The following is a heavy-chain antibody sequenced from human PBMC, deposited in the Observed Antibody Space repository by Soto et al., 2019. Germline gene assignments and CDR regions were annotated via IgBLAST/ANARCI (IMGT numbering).Heavy chain of an antibody. Sequence: LRLSCAASGFTFSSYWMHWVRQAPGKGLVWVSRINSDGSSTSYADSVKGRFTISRDNAKNTLYLQMNSLRAEDTAVYYCARVVDEVPAAPLYYYYYYYMDVWGKGTTVTVSS. CDR3: ARVVDEVPAAPLYYYYYYYMDV. CDR2: INSDGSST. CDR1: GFTFSSYW. J-gene: IGHJ6*03. D-gene: IGHD2-2*01. V-gene: IGHV3-74*01.